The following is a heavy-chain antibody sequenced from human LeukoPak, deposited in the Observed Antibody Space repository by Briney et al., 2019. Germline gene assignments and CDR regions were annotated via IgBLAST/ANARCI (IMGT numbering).Heavy chain of an antibody. V-gene: IGHV1-46*01. D-gene: IGHD2-15*01. J-gene: IGHJ4*02. CDR1: GYTFTSYY. Sequence: ASVKVSCKASGYTFTSYYMHWVRQAPGQGLEWMGIINPSGGSTSYAQKFQGRVTMTRDMSTSTVYMELSSLRSEDTAVYYCAREICGSGGSCYSDYFDYWGQGTLVTVSS. CDR2: INPSGGST. CDR3: AREICGSGGSCYSDYFDY.